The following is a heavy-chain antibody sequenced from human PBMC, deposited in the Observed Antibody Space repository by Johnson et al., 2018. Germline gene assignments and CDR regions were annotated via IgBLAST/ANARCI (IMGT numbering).Heavy chain of an antibody. CDR3: AKGLDSRFWNYGMDV. Sequence: VQLVESGGGLVQPGRSLRLSCAASGFTFDDYAMHWVRQAPGKGLEWVSGISWNSGSIGYADSVKGRFTISRDNAKNSLCLQMNSLRAEDTALYYCAKGLDSRFWNYGMDVWGQGTTVTVSS. V-gene: IGHV3-9*01. CDR1: GFTFDDYA. D-gene: IGHD3-3*01. CDR2: ISWNSGSI. J-gene: IGHJ6*02.